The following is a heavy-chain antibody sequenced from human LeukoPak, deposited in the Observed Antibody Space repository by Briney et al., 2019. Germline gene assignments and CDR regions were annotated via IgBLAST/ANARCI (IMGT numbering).Heavy chain of an antibody. CDR2: IYYSGTT. D-gene: IGHD4/OR15-4a*01. J-gene: IGHJ4*02. V-gene: IGHV4-59*01. Sequence: SETLSLTCTVSGGSISSYYWSWIRQPPGKGLEWIGYIYYSGTTSYKPSLRSRVTMSVDTSKNQFSLRLNSVTAADTAVYYCARMGAIAGASANSDHWGQGTLVTVSS. CDR3: ARMGAIAGASANSDH. CDR1: GGSISSYY.